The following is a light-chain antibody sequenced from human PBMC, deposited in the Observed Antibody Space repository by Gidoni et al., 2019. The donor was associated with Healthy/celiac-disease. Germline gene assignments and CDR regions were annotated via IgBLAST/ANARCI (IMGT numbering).Light chain of an antibody. V-gene: IGKV1-39*01. CDR2: PAS. CDR3: QQTYSMPWT. Sequence: DIHLTQSPSSLSASIGDRVTITCRASDSMASYINWYQQLPGKAPSLLIYPASNLERGVPSRFSGSGSGAEFTLTITDLQAEDFATYYCQQTYSMPWTFGQGTYV. J-gene: IGKJ1*01. CDR1: DSMASY.